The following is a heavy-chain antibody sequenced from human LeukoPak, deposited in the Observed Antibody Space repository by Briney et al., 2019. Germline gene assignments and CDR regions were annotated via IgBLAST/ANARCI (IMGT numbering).Heavy chain of an antibody. CDR1: GYTFTSYG. J-gene: IGHJ5*02. V-gene: IGHV1-18*01. CDR3: ARIFLSVVAPKRWFDP. D-gene: IGHD4-23*01. Sequence: ALVKVSCKASGYTFTSYGISWVRQAPGQGLEWMGWISAYNGNTNYAQKLQGRVTMTTDTSTSTAYMELRSLRSDDTAVYYCARIFLSVVAPKRWFDPWGQGTLVTVSS. CDR2: ISAYNGNT.